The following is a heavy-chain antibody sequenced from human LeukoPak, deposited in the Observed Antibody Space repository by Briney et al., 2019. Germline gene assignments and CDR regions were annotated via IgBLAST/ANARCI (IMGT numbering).Heavy chain of an antibody. J-gene: IGHJ4*02. CDR2: IYYSGST. D-gene: IGHD4-11*01. V-gene: IGHV4-59*01. CDR3: ASAPATVTPSRFDY. Sequence: TSETLSLTCTVSGGSISSYYWSWIRQPPGKRLEWIGYIYYSGSTNYNPSLKSRVAISVDTSKNQFSLKLSSVTAADTAVYHCASAPATVTPSRFDYWGQGTLVTVSS. CDR1: GGSISSYY.